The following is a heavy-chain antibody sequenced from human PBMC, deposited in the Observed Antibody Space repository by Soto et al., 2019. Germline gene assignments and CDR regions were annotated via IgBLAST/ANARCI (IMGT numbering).Heavy chain of an antibody. D-gene: IGHD2-2*01. CDR1: GGSINSGGYS. CDR2: IYHTGNT. J-gene: IGHJ6*02. CDR3: ARVERTLSTPFAYGMDV. Sequence: QLQLQESGSGLVKPSQTLSLTCTVSGGSINSGGYSWIWIRQPPGKGLEWIGYIYHTGNTFYNPSLQSRVTISVDQSKNQFSLSLGSVTAADTAMYYCARVERTLSTPFAYGMDVLGQGTTVTVSS. V-gene: IGHV4-30-2*01.